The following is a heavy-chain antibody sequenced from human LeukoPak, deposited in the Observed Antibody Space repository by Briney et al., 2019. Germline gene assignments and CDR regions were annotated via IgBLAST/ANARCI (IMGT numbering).Heavy chain of an antibody. CDR2: IYYSGST. J-gene: IGHJ6*02. Sequence: PSETLSLTCTVSGGSISSYYWSWIRQPPGKGLEWIGYIYYSGSTNYNPSLKSRVTISVDTSKNQFSLKLSSVTAADTAVYYCARLRTMVRGVWLYYYAMDVWGQGTTVTVSS. CDR1: GGSISSYY. D-gene: IGHD3-10*01. CDR3: ARLRTMVRGVWLYYYAMDV. V-gene: IGHV4-59*08.